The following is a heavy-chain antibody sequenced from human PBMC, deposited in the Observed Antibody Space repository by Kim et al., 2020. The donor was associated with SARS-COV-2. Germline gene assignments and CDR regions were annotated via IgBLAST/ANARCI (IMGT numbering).Heavy chain of an antibody. CDR2: ISYDGSNK. CDR3: ARGSQQWLVRGAFDI. D-gene: IGHD6-19*01. J-gene: IGHJ3*02. V-gene: IGHV3-30-3*01. CDR1: GFTFSSYA. Sequence: GGSLRLSCAASGFTFSSYAMHWVRQAPGKGLEWVAVISYDGSNKYYADSVKGPFTISRDNSKNTLYLQMNSLRAEDTAVYYCARGSQQWLVRGAFDIWGQGKMVTVSS.